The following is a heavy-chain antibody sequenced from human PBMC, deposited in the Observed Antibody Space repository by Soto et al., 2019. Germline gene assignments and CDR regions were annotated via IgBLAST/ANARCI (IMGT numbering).Heavy chain of an antibody. J-gene: IGHJ4*02. Sequence: SETLSLTCAVYGGSFSGYYWSWIRQPPGKGLEWIGEINHSGSTNYNPSLKSRVTISVDTSKNQFSLKLSSVTAADTAVYYCARGYHYGSKWGQGTLVTVSS. CDR1: GGSFSGYY. V-gene: IGHV4-34*01. CDR2: INHSGST. D-gene: IGHD3-10*01. CDR3: ARGYHYGSK.